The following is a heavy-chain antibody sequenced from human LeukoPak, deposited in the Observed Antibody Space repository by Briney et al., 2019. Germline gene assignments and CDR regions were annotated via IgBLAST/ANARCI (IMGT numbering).Heavy chain of an antibody. D-gene: IGHD2-2*01. V-gene: IGHV3-9*01. J-gene: IGHJ5*02. Sequence: GGSLRLSCAASGFTFDDYAMHWVRQAPGKGLEWVSGITWNSDNIEYADSVKGRFTISRDNAKNSLYLQMNSLRAEDTAVYYCAKDRGYCTSSSCYVWFDPWGQGTLVTVSS. CDR3: AKDRGYCTSSSCYVWFDP. CDR1: GFTFDDYA. CDR2: ITWNSDNI.